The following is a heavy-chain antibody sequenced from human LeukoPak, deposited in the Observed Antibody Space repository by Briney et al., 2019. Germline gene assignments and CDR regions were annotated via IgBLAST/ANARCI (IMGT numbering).Heavy chain of an antibody. CDR2: IYSGGTT. D-gene: IGHD3-22*01. J-gene: IGHJ4*02. CDR1: GITVSSNY. CDR3: ARDPYYYDSSGYYVY. V-gene: IGHV3-53*01. Sequence: GGSLRLSCAASGITVSSNYMSWVRQAPGKGLGWVSVIYSGGTTYYAGSVKGRLTISRDNAKNTLYLQMNSLRAEDTAVYYCARDPYYYDSSGYYVYWGQGTLVTVSS.